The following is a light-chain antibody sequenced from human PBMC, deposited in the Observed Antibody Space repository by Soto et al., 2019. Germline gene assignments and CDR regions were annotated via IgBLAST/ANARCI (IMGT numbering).Light chain of an antibody. Sequence: EIVLTQSPATLSLSPGERATLSCRAGQTVRNNLAWYQQRPGQAPRLLIYDVSSRATGIPARFSGSGSGTDFTLTISSLEPEDFAVYYCQQRYNWPLTFGGGTKVDIK. CDR2: DVS. CDR1: QTVRNN. J-gene: IGKJ4*01. CDR3: QQRYNWPLT. V-gene: IGKV3-11*01.